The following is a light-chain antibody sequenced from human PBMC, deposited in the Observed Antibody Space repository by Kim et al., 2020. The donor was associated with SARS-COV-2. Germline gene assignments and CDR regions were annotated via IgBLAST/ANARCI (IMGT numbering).Light chain of an antibody. CDR1: SSNIGAGYD. CDR3: QSYDSSLSGFV. V-gene: IGLV1-40*01. J-gene: IGLJ2*01. CDR2: GNS. Sequence: QSVLTQPPSVSGAPGQRVTISCTGSSSNIGAGYDEHWYQQLPGTAPKLLIYGNSNRPSGVPDRFSGSKSGTSASLAITGLQADDEAGYYCQSYDSSLSGFVFGGGTQLTV.